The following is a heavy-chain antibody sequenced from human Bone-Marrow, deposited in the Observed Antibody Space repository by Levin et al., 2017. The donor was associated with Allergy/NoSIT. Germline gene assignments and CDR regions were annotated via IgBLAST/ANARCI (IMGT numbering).Heavy chain of an antibody. CDR1: GFMFSRDA. D-gene: IGHD2-8*02. CDR2: ISSSGSDM. V-gene: IGHV3-21*01. CDR3: ARGIIGDVRVAHKEAFDI. Sequence: PGESLKISCAASGFMFSRDAMHWVRQAPGKGLEWVSSISSSGSDMYYVDSVRGRFTISRDNAKNSLTLQMNSLRAEDTAVYYCARGIIGDVRVAHKEAFDIWGQGTMVSVSS. J-gene: IGHJ3*02.